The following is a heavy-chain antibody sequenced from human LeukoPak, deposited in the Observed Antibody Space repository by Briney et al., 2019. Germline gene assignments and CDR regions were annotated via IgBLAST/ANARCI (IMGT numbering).Heavy chain of an antibody. V-gene: IGHV4-34*06. Sequence: SETLSLTCAVYGGSFSGFYWSWIRQPPGKGLEWIGEINHSGSTNYNPSLKSRVTISVDTSKNQFSLKLASLTAADTALYYCAGRGSSSGTFDVWGPGTFVTVSS. D-gene: IGHD2-2*01. CDR1: GGSFSGFY. J-gene: IGHJ3*01. CDR3: AGRGSSSGTFDV. CDR2: INHSGST.